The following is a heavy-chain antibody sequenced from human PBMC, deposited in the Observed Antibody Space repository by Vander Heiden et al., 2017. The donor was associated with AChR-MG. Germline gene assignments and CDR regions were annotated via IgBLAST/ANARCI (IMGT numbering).Heavy chain of an antibody. Sequence: EVQLVESGGGLVKPGGSLRLSCAASGFTFSSYSMNWVRQATGKGLEWVSSISSSSSYIYYADSVKGRFTISRDNAKNSLYLQMNSLRAEDTAVYYCARVRSVTTPSLDYWGQGTLVTVSS. V-gene: IGHV3-21*01. J-gene: IGHJ4*02. D-gene: IGHD4-17*01. CDR3: ARVRSVTTPSLDY. CDR2: ISSSSSYI. CDR1: GFTFSSYS.